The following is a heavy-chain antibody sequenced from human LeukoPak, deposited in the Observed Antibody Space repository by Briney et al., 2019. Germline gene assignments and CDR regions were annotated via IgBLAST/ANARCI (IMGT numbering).Heavy chain of an antibody. Sequence: ASVKVSCKACGYTFTSYGISWVRQAPGQGLEWMGWISAYNGNTNYAQKLQGRVTMTTDTSTSTAYMELRSLRSDDTAVYYCARDRGGYSGYSLDYWGQGTLVTVSS. CDR2: ISAYNGNT. J-gene: IGHJ4*02. CDR3: ARDRGGYSGYSLDY. CDR1: GYTFTSYG. D-gene: IGHD5-12*01. V-gene: IGHV1-18*01.